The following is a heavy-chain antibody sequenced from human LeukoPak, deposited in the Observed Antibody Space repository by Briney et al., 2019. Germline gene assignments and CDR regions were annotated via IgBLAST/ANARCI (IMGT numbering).Heavy chain of an antibody. Sequence: SVKVSCKASGGSFNRYAISWVRQAPGQGLEWMGGTIPIFGTANYAQKFQGRVTITAAESTRTAYMELRTLRSEDTAIYYCARGSGETGGYYYVYWGRGTPVTVSS. D-gene: IGHD3-22*01. CDR1: GGSFNRYA. CDR2: TIPIFGTA. J-gene: IGHJ4*02. CDR3: ARGSGETGGYYYVY. V-gene: IGHV1-69*13.